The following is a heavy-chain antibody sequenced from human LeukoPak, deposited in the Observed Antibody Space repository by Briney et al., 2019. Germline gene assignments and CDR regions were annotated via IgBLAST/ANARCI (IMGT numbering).Heavy chain of an antibody. Sequence: PGGSLRPSCAASGFTFSSYWMTWVRQAPGKGLEWVADIKEDGSEEYYVDSVKGRFTISRDNAKSSLFLQMSGLRVGDTALYYCARSSAWRAYQDYWGQGTLVTVSS. J-gene: IGHJ4*02. D-gene: IGHD6-19*01. CDR3: ARSSAWRAYQDY. CDR2: IKEDGSEE. CDR1: GFTFSSYW. V-gene: IGHV3-7*01.